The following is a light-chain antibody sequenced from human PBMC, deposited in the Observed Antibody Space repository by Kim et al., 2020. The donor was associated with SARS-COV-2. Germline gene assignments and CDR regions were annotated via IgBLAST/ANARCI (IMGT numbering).Light chain of an antibody. Sequence: SYELTQPPSVSVAPGKTAMITCGGNNIGSKSVHWYQQKPGQAPVLVIYYDSDRPSGIPERFSGSNSGNTATLTISRVEAGDEADYYCQGWDTSSDHPYV. CDR1: NIGSKS. CDR3: QGWDTSSDHPYV. CDR2: YDS. V-gene: IGLV3-21*04. J-gene: IGLJ1*01.